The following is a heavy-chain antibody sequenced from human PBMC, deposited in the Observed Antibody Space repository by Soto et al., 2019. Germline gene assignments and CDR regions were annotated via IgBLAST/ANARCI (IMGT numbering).Heavy chain of an antibody. CDR2: IKSKIDGGTT. CDR1: GFTFATAW. CDR3: TTDTHFPMKLVRFDY. D-gene: IGHD1-1*01. V-gene: IGHV3-15*07. J-gene: IGHJ4*01. Sequence: EVQLVESGGGLVELGGSLRHCCAASGFTFATAWINWVRQAPGKGLEWVGRIKSKIDGGTTDFAAPVKGRFAISRDDSRNMVYFQMNSLEIEDTAVYYCTTDTHFPMKLVRFDYWRLGTLVTVSS.